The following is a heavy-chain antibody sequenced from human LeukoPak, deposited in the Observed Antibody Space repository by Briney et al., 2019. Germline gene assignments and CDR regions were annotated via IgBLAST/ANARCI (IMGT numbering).Heavy chain of an antibody. CDR2: ISSSGGTI. CDR1: GFTFSTYA. Sequence: PGGSLRLSCATSGFTFSTYAMNWVRQGPGKGLEWVSYISSSGGTIHYADSVKGRFTISRDSAKNSLYLQMNSLRAEDTALYYCAKARLLVDTAMVTYLDYWGQGTLVTVSS. CDR3: AKARLLVDTAMVTYLDY. V-gene: IGHV3-48*03. J-gene: IGHJ4*02. D-gene: IGHD5-18*01.